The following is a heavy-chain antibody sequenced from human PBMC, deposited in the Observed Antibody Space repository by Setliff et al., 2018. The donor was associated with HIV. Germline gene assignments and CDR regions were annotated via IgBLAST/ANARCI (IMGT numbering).Heavy chain of an antibody. Sequence: SETLSLTCNVSGVSISAYYWSWIRQPPGKGLEWVGYVYYGGVTNYNPSLKSRLTISVDTSKNHFSLKLNSVSAADTAVYYCARVRLTATRTRGAFDIWGHGTMVTVS. CDR3: ARVRLTATRTRGAFDI. V-gene: IGHV4-59*01. D-gene: IGHD3-10*01. CDR2: VYYGGVT. J-gene: IGHJ3*02. CDR1: GVSISAYY.